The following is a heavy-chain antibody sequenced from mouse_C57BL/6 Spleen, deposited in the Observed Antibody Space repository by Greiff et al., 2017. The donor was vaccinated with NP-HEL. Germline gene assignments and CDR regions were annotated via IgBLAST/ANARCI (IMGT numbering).Heavy chain of an antibody. J-gene: IGHJ1*03. Sequence: EVMLVESGGGLVKPGGSLTLSCAASGFTFSDYGMHWVRQAPEKGLEWVAYISSGSSTIYYADTVKGRFTISRDNAKNTLFLQMTSLRSEDTAMYYCASRGTVVYCDVWGTGTTVTVSS. V-gene: IGHV5-17*01. CDR3: ASRGTVVYCDV. CDR1: GFTFSDYG. CDR2: ISSGSSTI. D-gene: IGHD1-1*01.